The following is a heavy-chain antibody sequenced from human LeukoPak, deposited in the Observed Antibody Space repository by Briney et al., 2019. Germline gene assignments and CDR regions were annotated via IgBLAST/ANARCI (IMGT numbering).Heavy chain of an antibody. CDR1: GYSFTNYW. Sequence: GESLKISCKGSGYSFTNYWIGWVRQMPGKGLEWMGIIYPGDSDTRYSPSFQGQVTISADKSISTAYLQWSSLKASDTAVYYCARRRPFTIFGVVKTLGWFDPWGQGTLVTVSS. J-gene: IGHJ5*02. V-gene: IGHV5-51*01. D-gene: IGHD3-3*01. CDR2: IYPGDSDT. CDR3: ARRRPFTIFGVVKTLGWFDP.